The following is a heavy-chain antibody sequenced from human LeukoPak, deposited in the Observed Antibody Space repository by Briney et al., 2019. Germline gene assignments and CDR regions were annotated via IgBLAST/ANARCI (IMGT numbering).Heavy chain of an antibody. J-gene: IGHJ6*03. CDR2: ISYDGSNK. Sequence: GRSLRLSCAASGFAFSSYGMHWVRQAPGKGLEWVAVISYDGSNKYYADSVKGRFTISRDNSKNTLYLQMNSLRAEDTAVYYCARDRGGIGYYMDVWGKGTTVTVSS. V-gene: IGHV3-30*03. CDR1: GFAFSSYG. D-gene: IGHD3-16*02. CDR3: ARDRGGIGYYMDV.